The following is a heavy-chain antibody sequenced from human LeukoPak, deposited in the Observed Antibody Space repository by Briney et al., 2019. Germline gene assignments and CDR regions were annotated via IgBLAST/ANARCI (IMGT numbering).Heavy chain of an antibody. CDR3: ARPRGVGDYGWFDP. CDR1: GFTFSSYA. J-gene: IGHJ5*02. V-gene: IGHV3-23*01. CDR2: TSGSGHIT. Sequence: PGGSLRLSCAASGFTFSSYAMSWVRQAPGKGLEWVSDTSGSGHITDYADSVKGRFTISRDNAKNTLYLQMNSLRAEDTAVYYCARPRGVGDYGWFDPWGQGTLVTVSS. D-gene: IGHD4-17*01.